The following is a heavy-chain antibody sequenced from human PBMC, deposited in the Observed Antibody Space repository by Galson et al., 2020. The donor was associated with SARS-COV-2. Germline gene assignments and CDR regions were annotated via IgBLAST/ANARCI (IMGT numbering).Heavy chain of an antibody. CDR2: IYYSGST. D-gene: IGHD3-16*02. J-gene: IGHJ4*02. V-gene: IGHV4-31*03. Sequence: ETSETLSLTCTVSGGSISSGGYYWSWIRQHPGKGLEWIGYIYYSGSTYYNPSLKRRVTISVDTSKNQFSLKLSSVTAADTAVYYCARASRIMITFGGVIGPLWYWGQGTLVTVSS. CDR3: ARASRIMITFGGVIGPLWY. CDR1: GGSISSGGYY.